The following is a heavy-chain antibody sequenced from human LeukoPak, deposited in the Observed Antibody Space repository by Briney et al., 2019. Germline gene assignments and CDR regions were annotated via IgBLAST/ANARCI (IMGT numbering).Heavy chain of an antibody. CDR3: TRHTNLWFGESTDAFDI. J-gene: IGHJ3*02. D-gene: IGHD3-10*01. CDR2: IRSKAYGGTT. V-gene: IGHV3-49*04. CDR1: GFTFGDYA. Sequence: SGGSLRLSCTASGFTFGDYAMSWVRQAPGKGLEWAGFIRSKAYGGTTEYAASAKGRFTISRDDSKSIAYLQMNSLKTEDTAVYYCTRHTNLWFGESTDAFDIWGQGTMVTVSS.